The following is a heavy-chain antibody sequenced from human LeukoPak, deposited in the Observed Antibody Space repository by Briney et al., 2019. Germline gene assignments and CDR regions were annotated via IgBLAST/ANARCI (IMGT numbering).Heavy chain of an antibody. Sequence: PSETLSLTCTVSGGSIDSYYWSWIRQPPGKGLEWIGYIYYTGSTEYHPSLKSRVTISLDTSKNQFSLKLTSVTAADTAVYYCARVYRSAKYSFAYGGRGNLVGVSS. D-gene: IGHD1-14*01. J-gene: IGHJ4*02. CDR2: IYYTGST. V-gene: IGHV4-59*01. CDR3: ARVYRSAKYSFAY. CDR1: GGSIDSYY.